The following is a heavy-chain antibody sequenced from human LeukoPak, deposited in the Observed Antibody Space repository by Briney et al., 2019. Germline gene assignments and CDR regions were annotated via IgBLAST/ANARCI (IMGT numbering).Heavy chain of an antibody. CDR3: ARDEGYSSSWYSGRFDY. CDR2: IYSGGST. J-gene: IGHJ4*02. D-gene: IGHD6-13*01. Sequence: GGSLRLSCAASGFTVSSNYMSWVHQAPGKGLEWVSVIYSGGSTYYADSVKGRFTISRDNSKNTLYLQMNSLRAEDTAVYYCARDEGYSSSWYSGRFDYWGQGTLVTVSS. CDR1: GFTVSSNY. V-gene: IGHV3-66*01.